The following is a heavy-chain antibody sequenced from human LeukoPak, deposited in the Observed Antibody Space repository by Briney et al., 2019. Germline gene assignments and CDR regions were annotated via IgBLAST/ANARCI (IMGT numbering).Heavy chain of an antibody. CDR3: ARGCSAGTPHNWFDP. CDR2: IYYSGST. Sequence: PSETLSLTCTVSGGSISSYYWSWIRQPPGKGLEWIGYIYYSGSTNYNPSLKSRVTISVHTSKNQFSLKLSSVTAADTAVYYCARGCSAGTPHNWFDPWGQGTLVTVSS. V-gene: IGHV4-59*01. CDR1: GGSISSYY. D-gene: IGHD6-13*01. J-gene: IGHJ5*02.